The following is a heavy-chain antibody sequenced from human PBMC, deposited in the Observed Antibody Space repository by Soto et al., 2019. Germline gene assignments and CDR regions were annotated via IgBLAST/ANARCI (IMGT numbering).Heavy chain of an antibody. J-gene: IGHJ4*02. V-gene: IGHV3-30*19. CDR3: AREISSGF. Sequence: QVPLVESGGGVVQPGRSLRLSCAASGFTFSSFGMHWVRQAPGKGLEWVAVISSDGNTKYYADSVKGRLTISRDNSKNTLYLQMNSLRAEDTAVYYCAREISSGFWGQGTLVTVSS. D-gene: IGHD6-25*01. CDR2: ISSDGNTK. CDR1: GFTFSSFG.